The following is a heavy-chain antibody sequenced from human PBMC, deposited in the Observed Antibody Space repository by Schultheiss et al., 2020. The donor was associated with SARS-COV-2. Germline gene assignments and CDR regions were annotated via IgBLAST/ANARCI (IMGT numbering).Heavy chain of an antibody. CDR1: GGSFSGYY. D-gene: IGHD5-18*01. V-gene: IGHV4-34*01. CDR2: INRSGST. CDR3: AREARGYSYLSYFDY. J-gene: IGHJ4*02. Sequence: SETLSLTCAVYGGSFSGYYWSWIRQPPGKGLEWIGEINRSGSTNYNPSLKSRVTISVDTSKNQFSLKLSSVTAADTAVYYCAREARGYSYLSYFDYWGQGTLVTVSS.